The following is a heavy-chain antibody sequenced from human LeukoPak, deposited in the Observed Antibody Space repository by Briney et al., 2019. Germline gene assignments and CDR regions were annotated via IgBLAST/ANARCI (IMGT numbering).Heavy chain of an antibody. Sequence: SETLSLTCTVSGGSISSYYWSWIRQPPGKGLEWIGCIYYSGSTNYNPSLKSRVTISVDTSKNQFSLKLSSVTAADTAVYYCARVAAEYYYYYYGMDVWGQGTTVTVSS. D-gene: IGHD6-19*01. CDR1: GGSISSYY. CDR2: IYYSGST. CDR3: ARVAAEYYYYYYGMDV. V-gene: IGHV4-59*01. J-gene: IGHJ6*02.